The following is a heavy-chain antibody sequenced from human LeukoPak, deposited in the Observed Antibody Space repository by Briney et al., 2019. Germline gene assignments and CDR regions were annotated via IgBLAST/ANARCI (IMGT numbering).Heavy chain of an antibody. D-gene: IGHD3-22*01. Sequence: GGSLRLSCAASGFTVSSNYMSWVRQAPGKGLEWVSYISNSGSTIYYADSVKGRFTISRDNAKNSVYLQMNSLRAEDTAVYYCARDGSSGYVYFDHWGQGTLVTVSS. J-gene: IGHJ4*02. CDR3: ARDGSSGYVYFDH. CDR2: ISNSGSTI. V-gene: IGHV3-11*04. CDR1: GFTVSSNY.